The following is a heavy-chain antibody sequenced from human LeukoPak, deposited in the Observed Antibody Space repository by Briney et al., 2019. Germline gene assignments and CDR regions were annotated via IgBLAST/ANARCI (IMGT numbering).Heavy chain of an antibody. D-gene: IGHD3-10*01. V-gene: IGHV4-4*02. CDR1: GGSISSSNW. Sequence: PSWTLSLTCAVSGGSISSSNWWSWVRQPPGKGLEWIGEIYHSGSTNYNPSLKSRVTISVDKSKNQFSLKLSSVTAADTAVYYCARDRAFITMVRGVIRNRWFDPWGQGTLVTVSS. J-gene: IGHJ5*02. CDR3: ARDRAFITMVRGVIRNRWFDP. CDR2: IYHSGST.